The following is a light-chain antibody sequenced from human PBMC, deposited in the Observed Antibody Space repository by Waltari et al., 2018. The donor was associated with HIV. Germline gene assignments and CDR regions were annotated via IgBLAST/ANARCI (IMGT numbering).Light chain of an antibody. J-gene: IGLJ2*01. V-gene: IGLV3-21*02. CDR2: DDS. CDR3: QVWDSSSDVV. CDR1: NTGSKS. Sequence: SYVLTQTTSVPVATGQTARFTWGGNNTGSKSVHWYQQKPGQAPLLVLFDDSYRPSGIPERFSGSNSGNTATLTISRVEAGDEADYYCQVWDSSSDVVFGGGTKLTVL.